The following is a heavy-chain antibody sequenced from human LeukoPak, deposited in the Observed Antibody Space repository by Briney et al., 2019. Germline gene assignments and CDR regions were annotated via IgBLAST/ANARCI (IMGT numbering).Heavy chain of an antibody. CDR2: MNPNSGNT. V-gene: IGHV1-8*01. D-gene: IGHD3-9*01. CDR1: GYTFTSYD. Sequence: ASVKVSCKASGYTFTSYDINWVRQATGQGLEWMGWMNPNSGNTGYAQKFQGKATMTRNTSISTAYMELSSLRSEDTAVYYCARGHILTGYSFDYWGQGTLVTVSS. CDR3: ARGHILTGYSFDY. J-gene: IGHJ4*02.